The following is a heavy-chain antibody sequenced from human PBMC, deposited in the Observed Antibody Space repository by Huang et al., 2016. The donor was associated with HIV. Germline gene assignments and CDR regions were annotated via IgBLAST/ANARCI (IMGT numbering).Heavy chain of an antibody. Sequence: QVQLVQSGAEVKKPGASVKVSCKASGYTFTDDYMHWVRQAPGHGLGWRGWSNPKSRGSIYAQKFQGRVTMTRDTSISTAYMELSRLRSDDTALYYCARRFGDPYSGSMFDYWGQGTLVTVSS. V-gene: IGHV1-2*02. D-gene: IGHD5-12*01. CDR1: GYTFTDDY. CDR3: ARRFGDPYSGSMFDY. J-gene: IGHJ4*02. CDR2: SNPKSRGS.